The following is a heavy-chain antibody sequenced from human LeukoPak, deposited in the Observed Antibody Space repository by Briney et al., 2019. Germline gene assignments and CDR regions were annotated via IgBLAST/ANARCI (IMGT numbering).Heavy chain of an antibody. CDR1: GFTFSSYA. V-gene: IGHV3-23*01. CDR2: ISGSGGST. CDR3: AREPFWSGYYSNLHFDY. Sequence: GGSLRLSCAASGFTFSSYAMSWARQAPGKGLEWVSTISGSGGSTYYADSVKGRFTISRDNAKNSLYLQMNSLRAEDTAVYYCAREPFWSGYYSNLHFDYWGQGTLVTVSS. D-gene: IGHD3-3*01. J-gene: IGHJ4*02.